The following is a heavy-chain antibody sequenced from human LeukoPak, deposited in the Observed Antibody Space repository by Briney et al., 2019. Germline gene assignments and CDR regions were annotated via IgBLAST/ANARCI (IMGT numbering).Heavy chain of an antibody. V-gene: IGHV3-30*18. Sequence: GGSLRLSCAASGFTFSRYGMQWVRQAPGKGLEWVAIVTYDGTDKNYADSVKGRFTISRDNSKSTVYLQMNSLRAEDTAVYYCAKRFTTGTTNWFDPWGQGTLVTVSS. J-gene: IGHJ5*02. D-gene: IGHD1-1*01. CDR1: GFTFSRYG. CDR3: AKRFTTGTTNWFDP. CDR2: VTYDGTDK.